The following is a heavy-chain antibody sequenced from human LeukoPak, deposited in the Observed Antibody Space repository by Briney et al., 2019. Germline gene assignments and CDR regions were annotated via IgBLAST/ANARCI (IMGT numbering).Heavy chain of an antibody. CDR3: ARGSGSYYDAFDI. CDR1: GFTFSSSS. D-gene: IGHD3-10*01. CDR2: ISSDGRGT. Sequence: GGSLRLSCAASGFTFSSSSMHWVRQAPGKGLEYVSGISSDGRGTYSANSVKGRFTISRDNSKNTLYPQMGSLRPEDMAVYYCARGSGSYYDAFDIWGQGTMVTVSS. V-gene: IGHV3-64*01. J-gene: IGHJ3*02.